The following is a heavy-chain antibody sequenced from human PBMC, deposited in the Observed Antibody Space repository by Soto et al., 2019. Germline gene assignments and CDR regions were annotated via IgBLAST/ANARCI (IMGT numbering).Heavy chain of an antibody. CDR1: GGSISSYY. CDR3: ARDTGYCSGGSCPGPHWFDP. V-gene: IGHV4-4*07. Sequence: SETLSLTCTVSGGSISSYYWSWIRQPAGKGLEWIGRIYTSGSTNYNPSLKSRVTMSVDTSKNQFSLKLSSVTAADTAVYYCARDTGYCSGGSCPGPHWFDPWGQGTLVTVSS. D-gene: IGHD2-15*01. J-gene: IGHJ5*02. CDR2: IYTSGST.